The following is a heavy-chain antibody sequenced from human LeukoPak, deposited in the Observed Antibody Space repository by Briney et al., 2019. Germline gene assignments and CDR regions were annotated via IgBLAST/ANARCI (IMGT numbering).Heavy chain of an antibody. D-gene: IGHD4-17*01. CDR3: AREWTTVTTNAFDI. CDR1: GYTFTSYG. Sequence: ASVKVSCKASGYTFTSYGINWVRQAPGQGLEWMGWISAYNGHTNYAQKLQGRATLTTDTSTSTAYMELRSLRSDDTAVYYCAREWTTVTTNAFDIWGQGTMVTVSS. J-gene: IGHJ3*02. V-gene: IGHV1-18*01. CDR2: ISAYNGHT.